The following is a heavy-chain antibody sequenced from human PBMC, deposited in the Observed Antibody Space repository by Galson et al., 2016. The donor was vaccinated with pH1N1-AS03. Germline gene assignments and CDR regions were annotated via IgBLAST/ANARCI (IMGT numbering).Heavy chain of an antibody. CDR2: IFWDGET. J-gene: IGHJ4*02. CDR3: ARSTHVNEGLDY. D-gene: IGHD2-8*01. CDR1: GFSLSTGGVH. V-gene: IGHV2-5*02. Sequence: PALVKPTQTLTLTCTFSGFSLSTGGVHVAWIRQPPGKALEWLALIFWDGETRYSPSLRSRLTITKDTPKNQVVLTMTNMDPADTGTYYCARSTHVNEGLDYWGQGTLVTVSS.